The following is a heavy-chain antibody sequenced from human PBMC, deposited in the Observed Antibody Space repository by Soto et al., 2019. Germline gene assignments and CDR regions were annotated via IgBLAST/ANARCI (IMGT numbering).Heavy chain of an antibody. CDR2: ISYDGSNK. Sequence: LRLSCAASGFTFSNYGIHWVRQDPGKGLEWVAVISYDGSNKYYADSVKGRFTISRDNSKNTLSLQMNSLRVEDTAVYYCARLLGKAGAGPGFYFVFWGEGTMVT. V-gene: IGHV3-30*03. D-gene: IGHD3-10*01. CDR3: ARLLGKAGAGPGFYFVF. J-gene: IGHJ3*01. CDR1: GFTFSNYG.